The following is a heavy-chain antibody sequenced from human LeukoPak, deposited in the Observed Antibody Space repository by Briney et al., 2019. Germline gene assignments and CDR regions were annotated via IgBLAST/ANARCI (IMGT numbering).Heavy chain of an antibody. D-gene: IGHD2-21*01. CDR3: ARDWVI. CDR1: GFTFSSYS. V-gene: IGHV3-48*01. Sequence: GGSLRLSCAASGFTFSSYSMNWVRQAPGKGLEWVSYISSSSSTIYYADSVKGRFTISRDNAKNSLYLQMNSLRGEDTAVYYCARDWVIWGQGTLVTVSS. CDR2: ISSSSSTI. J-gene: IGHJ4*02.